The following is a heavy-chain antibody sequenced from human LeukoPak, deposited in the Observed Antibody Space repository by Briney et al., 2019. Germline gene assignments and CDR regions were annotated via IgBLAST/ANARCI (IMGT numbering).Heavy chain of an antibody. CDR1: GYTFTGYY. CDR3: ASGGPGGSIYYYYYYMDV. Sequence: ASVKVSRKASGYTFTGYYMHWVRQAPGQGLEWMGRINPNSGGTNYAQKFQGRVTMTRDTSISTAYMELSRLRSDDTAVYYCASGGPGGSIYYYYYYMDVWGKGTTVTVSS. V-gene: IGHV1-2*06. CDR2: INPNSGGT. J-gene: IGHJ6*03. D-gene: IGHD3-10*01.